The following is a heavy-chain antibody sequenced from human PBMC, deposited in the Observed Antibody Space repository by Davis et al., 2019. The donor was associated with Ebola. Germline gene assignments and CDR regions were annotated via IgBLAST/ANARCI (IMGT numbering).Heavy chain of an antibody. J-gene: IGHJ4*02. V-gene: IGHV4-34*01. CDR3: ARRPAEDYVWGSYRWGFDY. CDR1: SGSFSGYY. CDR2: INHIGST. D-gene: IGHD3-16*02. Sequence: SETLSLTCAVYSGSFSGYYLTWIRQPPGKGLEWIGEINHIGSTAYDPSLKSRVTISVDTSKNQFSLKLSSVTAADTAVYYCARRPAEDYVWGSYRWGFDYWGQGTLVTVSS.